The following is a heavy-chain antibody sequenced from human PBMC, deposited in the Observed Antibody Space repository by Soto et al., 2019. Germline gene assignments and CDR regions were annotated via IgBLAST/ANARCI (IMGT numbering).Heavy chain of an antibody. Sequence: SETLSLTCTVSGGSVSSGSYYWSWIRQPPGKGLEWIGYIYYSGSTNYNPSLKSRVTISVDTSKNQFSLKLSSVTAADTAVYYCARGTLRFLEWFDAFDIWGQGTMVTVSS. CDR2: IYYSGST. CDR3: ARGTLRFLEWFDAFDI. D-gene: IGHD3-3*01. CDR1: GGSVSSGSYY. J-gene: IGHJ3*02. V-gene: IGHV4-61*01.